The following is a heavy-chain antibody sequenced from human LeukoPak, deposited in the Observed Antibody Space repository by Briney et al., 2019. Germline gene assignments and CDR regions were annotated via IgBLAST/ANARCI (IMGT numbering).Heavy chain of an antibody. CDR3: ARHPILDSPYGMDV. CDR1: GYTFTGYY. CDR2: INPNSGGT. Sequence: GASVTVSCKASGYTFTGYYMHWVRQAPGQGLEWMGWINPNSGGTNYAQKFQGWITMTRDTSISTAYMELSRLRSDDTAEYYCARHPILDSPYGMDVWGQGTTVTVSS. V-gene: IGHV1-2*04. D-gene: IGHD3-22*01. J-gene: IGHJ6*02.